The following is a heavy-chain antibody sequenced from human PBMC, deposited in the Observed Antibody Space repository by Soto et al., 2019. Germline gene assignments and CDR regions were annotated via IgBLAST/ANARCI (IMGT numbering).Heavy chain of an antibody. CDR2: IKQDGSQK. J-gene: IGHJ3*02. CDR3: ARGDYYDSSGPFSDAFDI. Sequence: PGGSLRLSSTASGFTFSSYGMSWVRQAPGKGLEWVANIKQDGSQKWYVDSVKGRFTISRDNAQNSLYLQMNSLRVEDTAVYYCARGDYYDSSGPFSDAFDIWGQGTMVTVSS. D-gene: IGHD3-22*01. CDR1: GFTFSSYG. V-gene: IGHV3-7*04.